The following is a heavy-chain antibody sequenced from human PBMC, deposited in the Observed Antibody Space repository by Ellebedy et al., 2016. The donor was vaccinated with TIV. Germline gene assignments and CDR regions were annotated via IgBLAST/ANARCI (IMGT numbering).Heavy chain of an antibody. D-gene: IGHD1-26*01. Sequence: SETLSLTCTVSGDSISSYYWSWIRQPAGKGLEWIGRIYANENTNYNPSLRSRVTMSVDTSKNQFSLKLSSVTAADTAVYYCARESGSYRSFDYWGQGTLVTVSS. CDR1: GDSISSYY. J-gene: IGHJ4*02. V-gene: IGHV4-4*07. CDR2: IYANENT. CDR3: ARESGSYRSFDY.